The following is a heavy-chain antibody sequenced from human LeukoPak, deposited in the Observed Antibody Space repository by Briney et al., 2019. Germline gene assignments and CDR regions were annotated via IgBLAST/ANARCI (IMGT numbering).Heavy chain of an antibody. CDR1: GYSFTSYW. D-gene: IGHD6-13*01. CDR2: IDPSDSYT. J-gene: IGHJ5*02. V-gene: IGHV5-10-1*01. CDR3: ARGRQLVRGWFDP. Sequence: GESLKISCKGSGYSFTSYWIGWVRQMPGKGLEWMGRIDPSDSYTNYSPSFQGHVTISADKSISTAYLQWSSLKASDTAMYYCARGRQLVRGWFDPWGQGTLVTVSS.